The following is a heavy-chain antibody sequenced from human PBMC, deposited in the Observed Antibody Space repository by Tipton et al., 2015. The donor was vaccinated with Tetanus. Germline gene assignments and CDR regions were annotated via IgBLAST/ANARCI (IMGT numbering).Heavy chain of an antibody. CDR1: GYTFTSYG. J-gene: IGHJ4*02. D-gene: IGHD5-18*01. Sequence: QLVQSGAEVKKPGASVKVSCKASGYTFTSYGISWVRQAPGQGLEWMGWISAYNGNTNYAQKLQCRVTMTTDTSTSTAYMELRSLRSDDTAVYYCARDYTAMVMGGGFDYWGQGTLVTVSS. CDR2: ISAYNGNT. CDR3: ARDYTAMVMGGGFDY. V-gene: IGHV1-18*01.